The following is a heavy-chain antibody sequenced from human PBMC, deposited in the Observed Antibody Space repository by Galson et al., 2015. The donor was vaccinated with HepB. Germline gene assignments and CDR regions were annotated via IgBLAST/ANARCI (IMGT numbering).Heavy chain of an antibody. J-gene: IGHJ4*02. D-gene: IGHD3-10*01. Sequence: SLRLSCAASGFTFKTFSSYAMNWVRQAPGKGLEWVAGISYDGSYKYYADSVKGRYTISRDNSKNTLYVQMNSLRTEDTAVYYCARSGYASESFSFDFWGQGTLVTVSS. CDR2: ISYDGSYK. CDR3: ARSGYASESFSFDF. V-gene: IGHV3-30*04. CDR1: GFTFKTFSSYA.